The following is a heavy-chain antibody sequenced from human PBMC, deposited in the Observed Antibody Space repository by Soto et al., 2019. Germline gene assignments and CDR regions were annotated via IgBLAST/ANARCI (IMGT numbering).Heavy chain of an antibody. J-gene: IGHJ4*02. CDR2: ISSSSSTI. Sequence: GGSLRLSCAASGFTFSSYSMNWVRQAPGKGLEWVSYISSSSSTIYYADSVKGRFTISRDNAKNSLYLQMNSLRDEDTAVYYCARGLSAMVRGVIVPNLWGQGTLVTVSS. D-gene: IGHD3-10*01. CDR1: GFTFSSYS. V-gene: IGHV3-48*02. CDR3: ARGLSAMVRGVIVPNL.